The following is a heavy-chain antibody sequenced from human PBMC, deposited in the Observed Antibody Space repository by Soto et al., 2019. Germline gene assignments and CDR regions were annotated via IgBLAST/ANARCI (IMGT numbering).Heavy chain of an antibody. D-gene: IGHD2-15*01. Sequence: SETLSLTCTVSGGSISSYYWSWIRQPPGKGLEWIGYIYYSGSTNYNPSLKSRVTISVDTSKNQFSLKLSSVTAADTAVYYCARGALGYCSGGSCPYAFDIWGQGTMVTVSS. CDR3: ARGALGYCSGGSCPYAFDI. V-gene: IGHV4-59*01. CDR1: GGSISSYY. J-gene: IGHJ3*02. CDR2: IYYSGST.